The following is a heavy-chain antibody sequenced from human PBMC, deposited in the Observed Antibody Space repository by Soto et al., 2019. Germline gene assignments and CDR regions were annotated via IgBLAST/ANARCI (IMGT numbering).Heavy chain of an antibody. D-gene: IGHD2-15*01. Sequence: ASVKVSCKASGYTFTGYYMHWVRQAPGQGLEWMGWINPNSGGTNYAQKFQGWVTMTRDTSISTAYMELSRLRSDDTAVYYCASGFLGYCSGGSCSLDAFDIWGQGTMVTVS. CDR1: GYTFTGYY. CDR2: INPNSGGT. CDR3: ASGFLGYCSGGSCSLDAFDI. J-gene: IGHJ3*02. V-gene: IGHV1-2*04.